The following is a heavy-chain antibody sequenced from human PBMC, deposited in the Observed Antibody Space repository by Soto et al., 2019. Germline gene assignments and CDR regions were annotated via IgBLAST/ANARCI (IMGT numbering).Heavy chain of an antibody. CDR1: GGTFSSYA. Sequence: SVKVSCKASGGTFSSYAISWVRQAPGQGLEWMGGIIPIFGTANYAQKFQGRVTITADESTSTAYMELSSLRSEDTAVYYCARRGTYDFWSGSPGEDYYYGMDVWG. J-gene: IGHJ6*02. V-gene: IGHV1-69*13. CDR2: IIPIFGTA. D-gene: IGHD3-3*01. CDR3: ARRGTYDFWSGSPGEDYYYGMDV.